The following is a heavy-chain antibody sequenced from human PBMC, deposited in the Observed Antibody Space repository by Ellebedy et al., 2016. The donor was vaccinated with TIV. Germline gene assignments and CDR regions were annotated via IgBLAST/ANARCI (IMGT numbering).Heavy chain of an antibody. D-gene: IGHD3-16*01. CDR3: VSRSGTYVGFDY. CDR1: RLRFNMYS. CDR2: ISHDGNTK. J-gene: IGHJ4*02. Sequence: GESLKISCAASRLRFNMYSMHWVRQAPGKGLEWVAVISHDGNTKNYADAVKGRFAISRDNPNSTLSLQMNSLRSEDTALYFCVSRSGTYVGFDYWGQGTLVAVSP. V-gene: IGHV3-30*09.